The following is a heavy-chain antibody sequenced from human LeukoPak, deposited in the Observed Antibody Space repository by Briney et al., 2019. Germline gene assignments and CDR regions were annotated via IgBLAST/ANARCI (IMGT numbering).Heavy chain of an antibody. CDR3: ATSPASDYDFWSGYRMGYYYYGMDV. CDR1: GFTFSSYA. Sequence: QTGGSLRLSCAASGFTFSSYAMSWVRQAPGKGLEWVSAISGSGGSTYYADSVKGRFTISRDNSKNTLYLQMNSLRAEDTAVYYCATSPASDYDFWSGYRMGYYYYGMDVWGQGTTVTVSS. V-gene: IGHV3-23*01. D-gene: IGHD3-3*01. J-gene: IGHJ6*02. CDR2: ISGSGGST.